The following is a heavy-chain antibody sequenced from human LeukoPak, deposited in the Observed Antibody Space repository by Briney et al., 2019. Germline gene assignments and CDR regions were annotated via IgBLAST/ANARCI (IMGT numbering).Heavy chain of an antibody. CDR1: GYTFTSYG. V-gene: IGHV1-18*01. D-gene: IGHD1-26*01. J-gene: IGHJ6*02. Sequence: GASVKVSCKASGYTFTSYGISWVRQAPGQGLEWMGWISAYNGNTNYAQKLQGRVTMTTDTSTSTAYMELRSLRSDDTAVYYCARALGVGATPVYYYYGMDVWGQGTTVTVSS. CDR3: ARALGVGATPVYYYYGMDV. CDR2: ISAYNGNT.